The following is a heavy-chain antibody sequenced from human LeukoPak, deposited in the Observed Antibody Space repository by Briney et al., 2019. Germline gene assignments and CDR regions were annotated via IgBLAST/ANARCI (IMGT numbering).Heavy chain of an antibody. CDR3: ARDQEPNFDY. J-gene: IGHJ4*02. CDR2: IYYSGST. Sequence: SETLSLTCTVSGGSISSYYWGWIRQPPGKGLEWIGSIYYSGSTYYNPSLKSRVTISVDTSKNQFSLKLSSVTAADTAVYYCARDQEPNFDYWGQGTLVTVSS. V-gene: IGHV4-39*07. D-gene: IGHD1-14*01. CDR1: GGSISSYY.